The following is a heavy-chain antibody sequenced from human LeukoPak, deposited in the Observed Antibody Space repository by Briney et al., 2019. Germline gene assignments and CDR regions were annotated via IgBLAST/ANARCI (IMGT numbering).Heavy chain of an antibody. V-gene: IGHV3-9*01. CDR1: GFTFDDYA. CDR2: ISWNSGSI. D-gene: IGHD6-13*01. CDR3: AKHVAAAGTGGTFDS. Sequence: GGSLRLSCAASGFTFDDYAMHWVRQAPGKGLEWVSGISWNSGSIGYADSVKGRFTISRDNTKNSLYLQMNSLRAEDTALYYCAKHVAAAGTGGTFDSWGQGTLVTVAS. J-gene: IGHJ4*02.